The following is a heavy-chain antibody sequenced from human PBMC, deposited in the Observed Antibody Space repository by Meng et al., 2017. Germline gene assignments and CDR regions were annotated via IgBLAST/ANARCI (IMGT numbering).Heavy chain of an antibody. CDR3: AREIAAAYCGGYCYL. V-gene: IGHV1-69*01. CDR2: IIPIFGTA. J-gene: IGHJ5*02. D-gene: IGHD2-21*02. Sequence: SVDELKKPWSSVKVSCKASVGTFSSYAISWVRQAPGQGLEWMGGIIPIFGTANYAQKFQGRVTITADESTSTAYMELSSLRSEDTAVYYCAREIAAAYCGGYCYLWGQGTLVTVSS. CDR1: VGTFSSYA.